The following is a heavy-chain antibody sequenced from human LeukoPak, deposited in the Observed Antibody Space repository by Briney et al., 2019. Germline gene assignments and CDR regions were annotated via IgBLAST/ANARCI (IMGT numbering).Heavy chain of an antibody. CDR2: IYYSGST. CDR3: ARVSGQQLYFY. V-gene: IGHV4-30-4*08. D-gene: IGHD6-13*01. CDR1: GGSISSGDYY. Sequence: SQTLSLTCTVSGGSISSGDYYWSWIRQPPGKGMEWIGYIYYSGSTYYNPSLKSRVTISVDTSKNQFSLKLSSVTAADTAVYYCARVSGQQLYFYWGQGTLVTVSS. J-gene: IGHJ4*02.